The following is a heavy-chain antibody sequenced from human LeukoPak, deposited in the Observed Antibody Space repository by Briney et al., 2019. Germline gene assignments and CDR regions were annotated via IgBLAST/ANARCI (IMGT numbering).Heavy chain of an antibody. CDR2: INPNSGGT. CDR3: ARAEYYYDSSGYEN. J-gene: IGHJ4*02. Sequence: GASVKVSCKASGYTFTGYYMHWVRQAPGQGLEWMGRINPNSGGTNYAQKFQGRVTMTRDTSICTAYMELSRLRSDDTAVYYCARAEYYYDSSGYENWGQGTLVTVSS. CDR1: GYTFTGYY. D-gene: IGHD3-22*01. V-gene: IGHV1-2*06.